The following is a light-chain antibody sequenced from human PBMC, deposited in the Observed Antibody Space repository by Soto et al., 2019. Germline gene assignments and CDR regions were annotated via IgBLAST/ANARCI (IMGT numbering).Light chain of an antibody. CDR1: SSDIGSYNF. Sequence: QSVLTQPPSASGSPGQSVTISCTGTSSDIGSYNFVSWYQQHPGKAPKVMLYEVRKRPSGVPDRFSGSKSGNTASLTVSGLQSEDEADYYCAAWDDSLNGYVFGTGTKVTVL. CDR2: EVR. V-gene: IGLV2-8*01. CDR3: AAWDDSLNGYV. J-gene: IGLJ1*01.